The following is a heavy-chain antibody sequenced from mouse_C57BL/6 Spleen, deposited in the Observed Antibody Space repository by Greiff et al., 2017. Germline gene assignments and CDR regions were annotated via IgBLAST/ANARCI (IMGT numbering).Heavy chain of an antibody. D-gene: IGHD2-14*01. Sequence: VKLMESGPGLVAPSQSLSIPCTVSGFSFTSYAISWVRQPPGQGLEWLGVIWTGGGTNYNSALKSRLSISKDNSKSQVCLKMHMLQTEETARYYCASRYGYDRGYYFDYWGQGTTLTVSS. J-gene: IGHJ2*01. CDR1: GFSFTSYA. V-gene: IGHV2-9-1*01. CDR3: ASRYGYDRGYYFDY. CDR2: IWTGGGT.